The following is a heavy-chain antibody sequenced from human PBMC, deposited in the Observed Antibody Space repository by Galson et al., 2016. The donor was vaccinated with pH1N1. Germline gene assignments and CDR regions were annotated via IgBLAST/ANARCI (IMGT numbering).Heavy chain of an antibody. V-gene: IGHV4-59*01. CDR1: GGSISSYY. Sequence: SETLSLTCSVSGGSISSYYWIWIRQAPGKGLEWIGYIDNSGGTNYNPSLKSRVTISVHTSKNQVSLKLSSVTAADTAVYDCARTDYDVEGYFGMDVWGQGTTVTVSS. CDR2: IDNSGGT. CDR3: ARTDYDVEGYFGMDV. D-gene: IGHD3-3*01. J-gene: IGHJ6*02.